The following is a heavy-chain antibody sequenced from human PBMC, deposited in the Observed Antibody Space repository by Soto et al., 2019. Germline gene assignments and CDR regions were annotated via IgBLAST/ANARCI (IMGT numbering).Heavy chain of an antibody. V-gene: IGHV4-4*02. J-gene: IGHJ4*02. CDR1: GGSSSSTNW. D-gene: IGHD6-19*01. CDR3: ARGGGWLFEY. CDR2: SYHSGST. Sequence: QVQLQESGPGLVKPSWTLSLTCAVSGGSSSSTNWWSLFRQPPGKGLEWIGESYHSGSTNYNPSLKSRVTISVDKSKNHISLEVSSVTAADKAVYYCARGGGWLFEYWGQGALVTVSS.